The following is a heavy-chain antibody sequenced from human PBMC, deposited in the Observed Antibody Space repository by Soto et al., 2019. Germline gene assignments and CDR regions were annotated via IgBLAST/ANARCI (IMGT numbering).Heavy chain of an antibody. V-gene: IGHV3-21*04. D-gene: IGHD2-15*01. Sequence: PGGSLRLSCAASGFTFSSYSLNWVRQAPGKGLEWVSSISSSSSYIYYAASVKGRFTISRDNAKNSLYLQMNSLGAEDTAVYYCAKGGGSCCFEYWGQGTLVTVSS. CDR2: ISSSSSYI. J-gene: IGHJ4*02. CDR3: AKGGGSCCFEY. CDR1: GFTFSSYS.